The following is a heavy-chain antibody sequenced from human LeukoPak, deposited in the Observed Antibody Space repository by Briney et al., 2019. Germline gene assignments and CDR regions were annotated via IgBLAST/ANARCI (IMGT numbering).Heavy chain of an antibody. V-gene: IGHV3-53*01. CDR2: IFSGGST. CDR3: ARGPGKASFDY. J-gene: IGHJ4*02. D-gene: IGHD3-10*01. Sequence: PGGSLRLSCAASGFIVSTNYMSRVRQAPGKGLEWVSVIFSGGSTYYADSVKGRFTISRDKSNNTLYLQMNSLRAEDTAVYYCARGPGKASFDYWGQGTLVTVSS. CDR1: GFIVSTNY.